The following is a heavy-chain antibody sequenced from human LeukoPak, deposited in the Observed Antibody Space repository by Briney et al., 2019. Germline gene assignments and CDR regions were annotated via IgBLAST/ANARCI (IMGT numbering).Heavy chain of an antibody. CDR1: GFTVSSNY. V-gene: IGHV3-66*01. J-gene: IGHJ3*02. CDR3: ARVIAVAGYAFDI. Sequence: GGSLRLSCAASGFTVSSNYMSWVRQAPGKGLEWVSVIYSGGSTYYADSVKGRFTISRDNSKNTLYLQMNSLRAEDTAVYYCARVIAVAGYAFDIWGQGTMVTVSS. CDR2: IYSGGST. D-gene: IGHD6-19*01.